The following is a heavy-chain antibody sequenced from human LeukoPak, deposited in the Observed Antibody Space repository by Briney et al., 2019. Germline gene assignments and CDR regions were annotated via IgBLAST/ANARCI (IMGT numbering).Heavy chain of an antibody. CDR3: AKDYSGSWYYFDY. CDR2: ISSSGGSI. J-gene: IGHJ4*02. Sequence: PGGSLRLSCAASGFTFSNYAMTWVRQAPGKGLEWVSTISSSGGSIFYSDSVKGRFTISRDNSKNTLYLEMNSLRAEDTVVYYCAKDYSGSWYYFDYWGQGTLVTVSS. D-gene: IGHD6-13*01. CDR1: GFTFSNYA. V-gene: IGHV3-23*01.